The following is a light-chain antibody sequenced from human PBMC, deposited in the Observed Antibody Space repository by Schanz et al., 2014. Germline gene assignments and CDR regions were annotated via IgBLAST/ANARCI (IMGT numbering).Light chain of an antibody. J-gene: IGLJ3*02. CDR1: SSDVGGYNY. CDR3: SSYATSDTVTL. CDR2: DVS. V-gene: IGLV2-11*01. Sequence: QSALTQPRSVSGSPGQSVTISCTGTSSDVGGYNYVSWYQQHPGKAPKLMIYDVSNRPSGVSSRFSGSKSVTTASLTISGLQAEDEADYYCSSYATSDTVTLFGGGTKLTVL.